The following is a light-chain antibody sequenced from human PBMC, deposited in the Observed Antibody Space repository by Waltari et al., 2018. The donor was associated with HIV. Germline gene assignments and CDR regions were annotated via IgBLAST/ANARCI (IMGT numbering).Light chain of an antibody. CDR2: DNS. CDR1: SSNIGAGHA. V-gene: IGLV1-40*01. Sequence: QPVLTQPPSVSWATGQRVTIPCTGSSSNIGAGHAAHWYPQLPGTAPKLLISDNSDRPAGVPDRFSGSKSGTSSSLAITGLQAEDEADYYCQSYDNSLIDAYYVFGTGTKVTVL. J-gene: IGLJ1*01. CDR3: QSYDNSLIDAYYV.